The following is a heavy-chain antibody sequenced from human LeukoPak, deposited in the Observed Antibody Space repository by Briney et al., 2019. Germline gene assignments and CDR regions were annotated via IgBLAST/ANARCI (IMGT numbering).Heavy chain of an antibody. D-gene: IGHD6-6*01. Sequence: GGSLTLSCAASGFTFSSYAMSWVRQAPGEGLEWVSAISGSGGNTYYADSVKGRFTISRDNSKNALYLQMNSLRAEDTAVYYCAKTLYSSSSGGADYWGQGTLVTVSS. CDR1: GFTFSSYA. CDR2: ISGSGGNT. V-gene: IGHV3-23*01. J-gene: IGHJ4*02. CDR3: AKTLYSSSSGGADY.